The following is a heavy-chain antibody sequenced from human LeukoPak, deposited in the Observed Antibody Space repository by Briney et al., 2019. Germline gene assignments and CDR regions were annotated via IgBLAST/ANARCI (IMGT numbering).Heavy chain of an antibody. CDR3: ARVLSGYDSGLAY. Sequence: GGSLRLSCVASGFTFSTYAMVWVRQAPGKGLEWVSAMTRDGRTFYADSVQGRVTISRDNAKNTVYLEISILGAEDTAVYYCARVLSGYDSGLAYWGQGTLVTVSS. CDR2: MTRDGRT. J-gene: IGHJ4*02. V-gene: IGHV3-23*01. D-gene: IGHD5-12*01. CDR1: GFTFSTYA.